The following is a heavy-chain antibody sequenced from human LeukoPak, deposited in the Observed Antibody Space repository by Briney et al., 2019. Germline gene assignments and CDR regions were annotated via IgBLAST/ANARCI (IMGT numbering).Heavy chain of an antibody. D-gene: IGHD3-9*01. Sequence: SVKVSCKASGGTFSSYAISWVRQAPGQGLEWMGGIIPIFGTANYAQKFQGRVTITADEPTSTAYMELSSLRSEDTAVYYCARGFPSDFDWLSVYWGQGTLVTVSS. CDR1: GGTFSSYA. J-gene: IGHJ4*02. CDR2: IIPIFGTA. V-gene: IGHV1-69*13. CDR3: ARGFPSDFDWLSVY.